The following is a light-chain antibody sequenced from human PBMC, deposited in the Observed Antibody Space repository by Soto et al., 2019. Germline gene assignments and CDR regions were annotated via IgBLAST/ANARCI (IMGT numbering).Light chain of an antibody. V-gene: IGLV2-11*01. CDR1: SSDVGDY. CDR3: CSYAGSNTYV. CDR2: DVT. J-gene: IGLJ1*01. Sequence: QSALTQPRSVSGSPGQSVTISCTGTSSDVGDYVSWYQQHPGKAPKVMIYDVTERPSGVPDRFSGSKSGNTASLTVSGLQAEDEADYYCCSYAGSNTYVFGTGTKLTVL.